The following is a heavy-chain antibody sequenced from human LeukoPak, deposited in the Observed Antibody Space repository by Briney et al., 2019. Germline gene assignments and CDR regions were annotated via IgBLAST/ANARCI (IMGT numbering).Heavy chain of an antibody. V-gene: IGHV1-2*02. CDR1: GYTFTGYY. J-gene: IGHJ4*02. D-gene: IGHD3-10*01. CDR2: INPNSGGT. Sequence: ASVKVSCKASGYTFTGYYMRWVRQAPGQGLEWMGWINPNSGGTNYAQKFQGRVTMTRDTSISTAYMELSRLRSDDTAVYYCARGRYYGSGSYPSSLDYWGQGTLVTVSS. CDR3: ARGRYYGSGSYPSSLDY.